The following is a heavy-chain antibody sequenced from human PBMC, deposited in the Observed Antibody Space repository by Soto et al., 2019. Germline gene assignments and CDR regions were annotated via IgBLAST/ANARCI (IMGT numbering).Heavy chain of an antibody. V-gene: IGHV4-59*01. Sequence: PSETLSLTCTVSGGSISSYYWSWIGQPPGKGLEWIGYIYYSGSTNYNPSLKSRVTISVDTSKNQFSLKLSSVTAADTAVYYCARDRDGSYPAAFDIWGQGTMDTVSS. D-gene: IGHD1-26*01. CDR3: ARDRDGSYPAAFDI. CDR2: IYYSGST. CDR1: GGSISSYY. J-gene: IGHJ3*02.